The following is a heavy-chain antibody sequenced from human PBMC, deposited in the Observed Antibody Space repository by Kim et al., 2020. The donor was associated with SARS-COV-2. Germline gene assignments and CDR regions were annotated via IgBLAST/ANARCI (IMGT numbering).Heavy chain of an antibody. CDR1: GDTFTKFG. CDR2: IIPVFGSA. V-gene: IGHV1-69*13. J-gene: IGHJ4*02. Sequence: SVKVSCKASGDTFTKFGISWVRQAPGQGLEWMGGIIPVFGSANYAQKFQGRVTITADESTTTGYMELSGLSSEDTGVYYCSRDLKGELKKWVDSWGQG. D-gene: IGHD1-7*01. CDR3: SRDLKGELKKWVDS.